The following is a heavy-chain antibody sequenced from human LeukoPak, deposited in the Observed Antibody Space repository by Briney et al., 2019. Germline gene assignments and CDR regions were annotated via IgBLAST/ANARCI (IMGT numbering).Heavy chain of an antibody. J-gene: IGHJ4*02. CDR1: GGSISSYY. CDR3: ARDGASGWYVYFDY. CDR2: IYTSGST. Sequence: SETLSLTCTVSGGSISSYYWSWIRQPAGKGLEWIGRIYTSGSTNYNPSLKSRVTMSVDTSKNQFSPKLSSVTAADTAVYYCARDGASGWYVYFDYWGQGTLVTVSS. D-gene: IGHD6-19*01. V-gene: IGHV4-4*07.